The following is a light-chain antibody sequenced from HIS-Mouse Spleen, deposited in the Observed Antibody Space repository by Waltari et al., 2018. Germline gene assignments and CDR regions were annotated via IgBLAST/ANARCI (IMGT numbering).Light chain of an antibody. CDR3: YSTDSSCNHRV. J-gene: IGLJ2*01. CDR2: EDS. Sequence: SYELTQPPSVSVSPGQTARITCSGDALPKKYAYWYQQKSGQAPVLVIYEDSKRPSGSPERFSGSSSGTRATLTISGAQVEDEADYYCYSTDSSCNHRVFGGGTKLTVL. V-gene: IGLV3-10*01. CDR1: ALPKKY.